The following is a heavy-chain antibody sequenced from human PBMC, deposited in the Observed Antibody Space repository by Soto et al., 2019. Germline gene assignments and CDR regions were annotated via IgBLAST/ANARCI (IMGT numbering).Heavy chain of an antibody. CDR2: ISSSGST. CDR3: ARGGASSRWLPP. CDR1: GVSIIYNY. Sequence: QVQLQESGPGLVKTSETLSLTCTVSGVSIIYNYWSWIRQSPEQGLEWIASISSSGSTLYNPSLKTRVTIAVHTSKDQFSLKLNSVTAAATAVYYCARGGASSRWLPPGGEGTLFTVSS. J-gene: IGHJ5*02. D-gene: IGHD3-10*01. V-gene: IGHV4-59*01.